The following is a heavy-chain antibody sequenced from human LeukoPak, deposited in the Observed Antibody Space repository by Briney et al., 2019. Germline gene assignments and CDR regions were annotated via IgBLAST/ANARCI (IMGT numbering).Heavy chain of an antibody. Sequence: PGGSLRLSCAASGFTFSSYWMTWVRQAPGKGLEWVANIKQDGTVTYSVDSVKGRFTISRDNAKKSLYLQMNSLRAADTAVYYCARTSNDDYGRDYGMDVWGQGTTVTVSS. CDR2: IKQDGTVT. J-gene: IGHJ6*02. CDR1: GFTFSSYW. D-gene: IGHD4-17*01. V-gene: IGHV3-7*02. CDR3: ARTSNDDYGRDYGMDV.